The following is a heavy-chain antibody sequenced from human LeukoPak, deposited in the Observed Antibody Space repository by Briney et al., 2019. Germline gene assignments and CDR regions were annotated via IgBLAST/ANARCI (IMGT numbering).Heavy chain of an antibody. D-gene: IGHD6-19*01. CDR2: IYYSGST. Sequence: SETLSLTCTVSGGPISSYYWSWIRQPPGKGLEWIGYIYYSGSTNYNPSLKSRVTISVDTSKNQFSLKLSSVTAADTAVYYCAREGSQEYFDYWGQGTLVTVSS. J-gene: IGHJ4*02. V-gene: IGHV4-59*01. CDR1: GGPISSYY. CDR3: AREGSQEYFDY.